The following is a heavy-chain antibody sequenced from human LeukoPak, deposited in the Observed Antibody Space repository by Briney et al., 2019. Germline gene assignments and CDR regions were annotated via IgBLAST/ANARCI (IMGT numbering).Heavy chain of an antibody. Sequence: GGSLRLSCAASGFTFSDYAMTWVRQAPGRGLEWVAGIDSDLGRTHFADSMRGRFTISRDNSKNTVHLHMNSLRAEDTAVYYCAKTIFGVTHAFDIWGQGTMVTVSS. CDR3: AKTIFGVTHAFDI. J-gene: IGHJ3*02. CDR2: IDSDLGRT. CDR1: GFTFSDYA. V-gene: IGHV3-23*01. D-gene: IGHD3-3*01.